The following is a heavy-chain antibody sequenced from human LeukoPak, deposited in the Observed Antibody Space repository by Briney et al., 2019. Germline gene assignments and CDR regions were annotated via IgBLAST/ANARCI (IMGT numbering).Heavy chain of an antibody. D-gene: IGHD3-10*01. CDR1: GFTFSTHA. J-gene: IGHJ3*02. Sequence: PGGSLRLSCNDSGFTFSTHARQWLRQAPGKGLEYVSGISGNGRSTFYANSVKGRFTVSRDNSKDTLYLQMGSLRAEDMAVYYCTRDIGRLRGDAFAISGRGTMVTVSS. V-gene: IGHV3-64*01. CDR2: ISGNGRST. CDR3: TRDIGRLRGDAFAI.